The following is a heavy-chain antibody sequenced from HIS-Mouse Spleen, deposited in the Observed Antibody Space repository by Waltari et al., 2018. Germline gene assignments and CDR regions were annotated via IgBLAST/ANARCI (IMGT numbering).Heavy chain of an antibody. CDR3: ARANVDGSYSLVWDY. CDR1: GGSISSYY. V-gene: IGHV4-59*01. Sequence: QVQLQESGPGLVKPSETLSLTCTVSGGSISSYYWSWIRQPPGKGLEWIGYIYYSGSTNSNPALKSRVTISVETSQNQFSLKLSSVTAADTAVYYCARANVDGSYSLVWDYWGQGTLVTVSS. CDR2: IYYSGST. J-gene: IGHJ4*02. D-gene: IGHD1-26*01.